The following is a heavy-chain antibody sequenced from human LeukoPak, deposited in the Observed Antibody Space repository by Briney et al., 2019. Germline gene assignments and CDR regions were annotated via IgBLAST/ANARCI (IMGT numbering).Heavy chain of an antibody. CDR1: GYTFTSYG. CDR2: ISAYNGNT. V-gene: IGHV1-18*01. J-gene: IGHJ6*03. CDR3: ARSVGKQQLVPRDYYYYYMDV. D-gene: IGHD6-13*01. Sequence: ASVKVSCKASGYTFTSYGISWVRPAPGQGLEWMGWISAYNGNTNYAQKLQGRVTMTTDTSTSTAYMELRSLRSDDTAVYYCARSVGKQQLVPRDYYYYYMDVWGKGTTVTVSS.